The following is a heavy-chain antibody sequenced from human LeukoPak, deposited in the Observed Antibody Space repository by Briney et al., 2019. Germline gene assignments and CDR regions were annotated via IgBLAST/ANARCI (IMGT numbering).Heavy chain of an antibody. Sequence: TSETLSLTCTLSGGSISSSSYYWGWIRQPPGKWLVWIVSIYYSGSTSYNPSLKSRVTISVDTSKNQFSLKLISVTAADTAVYYCARRYSSSWYSETDYWGQGTLVTVSS. D-gene: IGHD6-13*01. V-gene: IGHV4-39*01. CDR2: IYYSGST. J-gene: IGHJ4*02. CDR3: ARRYSSSWYSETDY. CDR1: GGSISSSSYY.